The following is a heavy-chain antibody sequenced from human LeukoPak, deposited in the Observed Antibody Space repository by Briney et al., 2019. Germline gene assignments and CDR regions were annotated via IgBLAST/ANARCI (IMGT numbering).Heavy chain of an antibody. CDR1: GGSISSGGYY. V-gene: IGHV4-31*03. CDR2: IYYSGST. CDR3: ASAAAGIGGWFDP. J-gene: IGHJ5*02. Sequence: SQTLSLTCTVSGGSISSGGYYCSRLREHPGRGLEWIGYIYYSGSTYYNPSLKSRVTISVHTSKNQFSLKLSSVTAAETAVYYCASAAAGIGGWFDPWGQGTLVTVSS. D-gene: IGHD6-13*01.